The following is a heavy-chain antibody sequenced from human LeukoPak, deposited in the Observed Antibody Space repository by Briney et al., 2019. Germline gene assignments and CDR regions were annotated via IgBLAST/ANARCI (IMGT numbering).Heavy chain of an antibody. CDR2: MNPNSGNT. V-gene: IGHV1-8*01. CDR1: GYTFTSYD. CDR3: ARDVGSSSISYYYYYYMDV. J-gene: IGHJ6*03. Sequence: ASVKVSCKASGYTFTSYDINWVRQATGQGLEWMGWMNPNSGNTGYAQKFQGRVTMTRNTSISTAYMELSSLRSENTAVYYCARDVGSSSISYYYYYYMDVWGKGTTVTVSS. D-gene: IGHD6-6*01.